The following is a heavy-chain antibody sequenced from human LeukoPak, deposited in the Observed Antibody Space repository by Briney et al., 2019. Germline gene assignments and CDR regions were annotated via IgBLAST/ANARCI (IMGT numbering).Heavy chain of an antibody. V-gene: IGHV1-2*02. D-gene: IGHD3-10*01. CDR3: ARGASGTLRSFDWLTQEPLDF. J-gene: IGHJ4*02. Sequence: ASVKVSCKASGSFSDHYIHWIRQAPGHGPEWLGWINPKGGDTNYGQKFQDRVTMTRDTSITTVYMELSSLTSHDTALFYCARGASGTLRSFDWLTQEPLDFWGQGTLVTVSS. CDR1: GSFSDHY. CDR2: INPKGGDT.